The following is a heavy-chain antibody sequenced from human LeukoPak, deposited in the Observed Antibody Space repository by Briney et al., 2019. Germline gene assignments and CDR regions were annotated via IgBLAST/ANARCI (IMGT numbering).Heavy chain of an antibody. D-gene: IGHD3-22*01. CDR2: IGSSGSTI. J-gene: IGHJ4*02. V-gene: IGHV3-48*03. CDR1: GFTFSTYE. CDR3: ARALYDSSGYLDY. Sequence: GGSLRLSCEASGFTFSTYEMDWVRQTPGKGLEWVSCIGSSGSTIYYADSVKGRFTISRDNGKNSLYLHMNSLRAEDTAVYYCARALYDSSGYLDYWGRGTLVTVSS.